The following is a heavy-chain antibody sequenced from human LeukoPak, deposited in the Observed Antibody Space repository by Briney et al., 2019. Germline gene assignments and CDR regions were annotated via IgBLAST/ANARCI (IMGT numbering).Heavy chain of an antibody. CDR1: GFTFSIYS. Sequence: PGGSLRLSCATSGFTFSIYSMNWVRQAPGKGLEWVSYSSNSRSTKYYADSVKGRFTISRDNAKNSLYLQMNSLRAEDTAVYYCAELGITMIGGVWGKGTTVTISS. J-gene: IGHJ6*04. CDR3: AELGITMIGGV. CDR2: SSNSRSTK. D-gene: IGHD3-10*02. V-gene: IGHV3-48*04.